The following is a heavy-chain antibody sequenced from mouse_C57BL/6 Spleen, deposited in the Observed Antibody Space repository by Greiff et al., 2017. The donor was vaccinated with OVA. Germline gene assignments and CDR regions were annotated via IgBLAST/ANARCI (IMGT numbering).Heavy chain of an antibody. CDR2: IYPGDGDT. CDR3: ESEGDDNALDY. D-gene: IGHD2-4*01. V-gene: IGHV1-82*01. CDR1: GYAFSSSW. Sequence: QVQLQQSGPELVKPGASVKISCKASGYAFSSSWMNWVKQRPGQGLEWIGRIYPGDGDTNYNEKFKGKATLTADKSSSTAYMQLSSLTSEDSAVYFCESEGDDNALDYWGQGTLVTVSA. J-gene: IGHJ3*01.